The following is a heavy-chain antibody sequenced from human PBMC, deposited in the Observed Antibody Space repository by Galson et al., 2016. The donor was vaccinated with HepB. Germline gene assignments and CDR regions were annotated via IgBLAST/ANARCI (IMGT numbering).Heavy chain of an antibody. CDR3: AKDPRGINYRSGRGDSLDY. CDR2: ISYDSTNE. V-gene: IGHV3-30*18. CDR1: GFTFSSYG. J-gene: IGHJ4*02. D-gene: IGHD3-10*01. Sequence: SLRLSCAASGFTFSSYGMHWVRQAPGKGLEWVAVISYDSTNEYYADPVKGRFTISRDNSENTLYLQMNSLRAEDTAVYYCAKDPRGINYRSGRGDSLDYWGQGTLVTVSS.